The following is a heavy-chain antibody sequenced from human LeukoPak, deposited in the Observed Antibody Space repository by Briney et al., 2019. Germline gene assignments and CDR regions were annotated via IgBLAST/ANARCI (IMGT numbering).Heavy chain of an antibody. D-gene: IGHD3-22*01. Sequence: GESLKISCKGSGYRFTTYWIGWVRQMPGKGLECMGIIYPGDSDTRYSPSFQGQVTISADLSISTAYLRWSSLKASDTAIYYCARALYYDSSASYSYYFDSWGQGTLVTVSS. V-gene: IGHV5-51*01. J-gene: IGHJ4*02. CDR2: IYPGDSDT. CDR3: ARALYYDSSASYSYYFDS. CDR1: GYRFTTYW.